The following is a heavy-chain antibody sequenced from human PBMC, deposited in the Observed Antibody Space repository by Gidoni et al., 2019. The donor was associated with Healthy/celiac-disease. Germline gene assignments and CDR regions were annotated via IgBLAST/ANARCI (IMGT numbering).Heavy chain of an antibody. CDR1: GFPFSSYA. V-gene: IGHV3-30-3*01. CDR2: ISYDGSNK. J-gene: IGHJ4*02. Sequence: QVQLVESGGGVVQPGRSLRLSCAASGFPFSSYAMHWVRQAPGKGLEWVAVISYDGSNKYYADSVKGRFTISRDNSKNTLYLQMNSLRAEDTAVYYCATEGSSGYEYYFDYWGQGTLVTVSS. D-gene: IGHD3-22*01. CDR3: ATEGSSGYEYYFDY.